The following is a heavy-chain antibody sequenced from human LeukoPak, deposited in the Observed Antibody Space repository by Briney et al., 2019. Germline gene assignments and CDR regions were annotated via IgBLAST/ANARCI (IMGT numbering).Heavy chain of an antibody. CDR2: ISGSGGST. CDR1: GFTFSSYA. J-gene: IGHJ4*02. V-gene: IGHV3-23*01. Sequence: GGSLRLSCAASGFTFSSYAMSWVRQAPGKGLEWVSAISGSGGSTYYADSVKGRFTISRDNSKNTLYLQMNSLRAEDTAVYYCAKDGGYCSGGSCQLSPTLFDYWGQGTLVTVSS. D-gene: IGHD2-15*01. CDR3: AKDGGYCSGGSCQLSPTLFDY.